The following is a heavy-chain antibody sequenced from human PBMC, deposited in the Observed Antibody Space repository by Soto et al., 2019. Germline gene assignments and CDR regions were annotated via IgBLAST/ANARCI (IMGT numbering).Heavy chain of an antibody. CDR1: GGAVSNSSHY. CDR2: VYYTGST. D-gene: IGHD3-3*01. Sequence: SETLSLTCTVSGGAVSNSSHYWTWIRQPPGKGLEWIGYVYYTGSTNYNPSLHSRVTISVDTSKNQFSLTLGSVTAADTAVYYCARGDGFWSGYSYLNYWGQGTPVTVS. CDR3: ARGDGFWSGYSYLNY. J-gene: IGHJ4*02. V-gene: IGHV4-61*01.